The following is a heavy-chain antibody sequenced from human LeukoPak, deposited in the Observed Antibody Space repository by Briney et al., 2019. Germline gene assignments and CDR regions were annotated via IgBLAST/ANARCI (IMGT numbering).Heavy chain of an antibody. CDR2: INPSGGST. D-gene: IGHD2-21*02. V-gene: IGHV1-46*01. Sequence: ASVKVSCKASGYTFTSYYMHWVRQAPGQGLEWMGIINPSGGSTSYAQKFQGRVTMTRDTSTSTVYMELSSLRSEDTAVYYCARDENRYCGGVCLMGSDAFDIWGQGTMVTVSS. CDR1: GYTFTSYY. CDR3: ARDENRYCGGVCLMGSDAFDI. J-gene: IGHJ3*02.